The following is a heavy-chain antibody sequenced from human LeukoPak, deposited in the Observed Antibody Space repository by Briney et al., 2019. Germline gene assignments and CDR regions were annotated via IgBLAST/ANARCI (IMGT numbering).Heavy chain of an antibody. Sequence: ASVKVSCKASGYTFTSYYMHWVRQAPGQGLEWMGIINPSGGSTSYAQKFQGRVTMTRDTSTSTVYMGLSSLRSEDTAVYYCARDDIFHYGMDVWGQGTTVTVSS. CDR2: INPSGGST. J-gene: IGHJ6*02. CDR1: GYTFTSYY. CDR3: ARDDIFHYGMDV. V-gene: IGHV1-46*01. D-gene: IGHD2-21*01.